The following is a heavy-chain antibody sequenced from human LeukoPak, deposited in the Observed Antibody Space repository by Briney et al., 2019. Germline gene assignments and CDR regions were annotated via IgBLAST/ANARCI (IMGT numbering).Heavy chain of an antibody. CDR1: GYTFTGYY. CDR3: ARGPGCSGGSCYPFTGYYYYMDV. D-gene: IGHD2-15*01. CDR2: INPNSGGT. V-gene: IGHV1-2*02. Sequence: ASVKVSCKASGYTFTGYYMHWVRQDPGQGLEWMGWINPNSGGTNYAQKFQGRVTMTRDTSIGTAYMELSRLRSDDTAVYYCARGPGCSGGSCYPFTGYYYYMDVWGKGTTVTVSS. J-gene: IGHJ6*03.